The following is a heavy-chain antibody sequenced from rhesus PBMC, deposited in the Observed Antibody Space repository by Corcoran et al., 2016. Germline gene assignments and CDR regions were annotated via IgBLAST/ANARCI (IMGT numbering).Heavy chain of an antibody. Sequence: QVQLVQSGAEVTKPGASVKLSCKASGYTFTCSYLNWVSQAPEQVLDWIGGSNPSNGNTGYAQKFQGRVTMTRDTSTSTAYMERNSLRSEDTAVYYCARRRLWFDYWGQGVLVTVSS. CDR3: ARRRLWFDY. D-gene: IGHD4-17*01. CDR2: SNPSNGNT. V-gene: IGHV1S9*01. CDR1: GYTFTCSY. J-gene: IGHJ4*01.